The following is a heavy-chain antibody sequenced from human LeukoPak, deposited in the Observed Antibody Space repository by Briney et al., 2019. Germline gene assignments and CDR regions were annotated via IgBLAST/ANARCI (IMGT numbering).Heavy chain of an antibody. CDR2: INPNSGGT. J-gene: IGHJ3*02. V-gene: IGHV1-2*02. CDR1: GYTFTGYY. Sequence: ASVKVSCKASGYTFTGYYMHWVRQAPGQGLEWMRWINPNSGGTNYAQKFQGRVTMTRDTSISTAYMELSRLRSDDTAVYYCARVVPAALYDAFDIWGQGTMVTVSS. D-gene: IGHD2-2*01. CDR3: ARVVPAALYDAFDI.